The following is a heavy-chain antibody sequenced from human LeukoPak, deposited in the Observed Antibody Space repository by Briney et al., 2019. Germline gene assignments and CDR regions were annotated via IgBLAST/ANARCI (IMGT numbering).Heavy chain of an antibody. J-gene: IGHJ4*02. CDR2: IYYSGST. Sequence: SETLSLTCTVSGGSISSGGYYWSWIRQHPGKGLEWIGYIYYSGSTYYNPSLKSRVTISVDTSKNQFSLKLSSVTAADTAVYYCARAETGDYYFDYWGQGTLVTVSS. D-gene: IGHD7-27*01. CDR1: GGSISSGGYY. V-gene: IGHV4-31*03. CDR3: ARAETGDYYFDY.